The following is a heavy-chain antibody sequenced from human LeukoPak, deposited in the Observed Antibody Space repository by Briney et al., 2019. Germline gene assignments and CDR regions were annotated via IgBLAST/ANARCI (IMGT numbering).Heavy chain of an antibody. D-gene: IGHD6-13*01. CDR1: GGSISSGSYY. J-gene: IGHJ4*02. V-gene: IGHV4-61*01. CDR2: IYYSGST. Sequence: PSETLSLTCTVSGGSISSGSYYWSWIRQHPGKGLEWIGYIYYSGSTNYNPSLKSRVTISVDTSKNQFSLKLSSVTAADTAVYYCARVVGSSWLDYWGQGTLVTVSS. CDR3: ARVVGSSWLDY.